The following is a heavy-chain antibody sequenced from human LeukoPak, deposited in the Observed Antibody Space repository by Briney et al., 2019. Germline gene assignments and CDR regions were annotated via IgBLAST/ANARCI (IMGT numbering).Heavy chain of an antibody. CDR1: GFTFNSYW. V-gene: IGHV3-7*01. Sequence: GGSLRLSCAASGFTFNSYWMAWVRQAPGKGLEWVANINQDGSVKYYVDSVKGRFTISRDNAKNSLYLQMNSLRAEDTAVYYCARGDSGDWALGGQGTLVTVSS. J-gene: IGHJ4*02. CDR2: INQDGSVK. CDR3: ARGDSGDWAL. D-gene: IGHD2-21*02.